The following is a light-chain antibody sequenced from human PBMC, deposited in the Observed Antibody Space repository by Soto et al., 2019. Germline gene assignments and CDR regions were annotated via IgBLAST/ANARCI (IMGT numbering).Light chain of an antibody. Sequence: ESVLTQSPGTLSLSPGERATLSCRASQTIIGNYLAWYQQKPGQAPRLPIYGAYNRVTGVPDRFSGSYSGTYFSLTITRLEPEDFAVYYCEQHVNSVYIFGQGTRLEIK. CDR2: GAY. CDR1: QTIIGNY. CDR3: EQHVNSVYI. J-gene: IGKJ2*01. V-gene: IGKV3-20*01.